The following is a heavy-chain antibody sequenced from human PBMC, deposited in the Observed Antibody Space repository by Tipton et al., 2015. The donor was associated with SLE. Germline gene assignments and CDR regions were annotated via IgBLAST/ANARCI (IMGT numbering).Heavy chain of an antibody. D-gene: IGHD1-26*01. CDR3: ARGEWELPFDY. Sequence: TLSLTCTVSGGSISSHYWSWIRQPPGKGLEWIGYIYYSGSTNYNPSLKSRVTISVDTSKNQFSLKLSSVTAADTAVYYCARGEWELPFDYWGQGTLVTVSS. V-gene: IGHV4-59*11. J-gene: IGHJ4*02. CDR2: IYYSGST. CDR1: GGSISSHY.